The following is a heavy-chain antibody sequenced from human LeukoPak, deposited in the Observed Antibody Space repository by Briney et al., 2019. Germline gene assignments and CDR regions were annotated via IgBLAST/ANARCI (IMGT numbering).Heavy chain of an antibody. V-gene: IGHV3-23*01. CDR2: ISGSGGST. CDR3: AKTPGPYYSDAFDI. D-gene: IGHD1-26*01. CDR1: GFTFSSYA. J-gene: IGHJ3*02. Sequence: GGSLRLSCAASGFTFSSYAMNWVRQAPGKGLEWVSAISGSGGSTYYTDSVKGRFAISRDNSKNTLYLQMNSLRAEDTAVYYCAKTPGPYYSDAFDIWGQGTMVTVSS.